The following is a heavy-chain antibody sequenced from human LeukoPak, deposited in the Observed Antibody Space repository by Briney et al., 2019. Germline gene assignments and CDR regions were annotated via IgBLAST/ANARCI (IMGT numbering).Heavy chain of an antibody. CDR1: GFTFSSYE. CDR3: ARGRKSGFDY. CDR2: ISSSGSTI. V-gene: IGHV3-48*03. D-gene: IGHD6-25*01. Sequence: GGSLRLSCAASGFTFSSYEMNWVRQAPGKGLEWVSYISSSGSTIYYADSVKGRFTISRDNAKNSLYLQMNSLRAEGTAVYYCARGRKSGFDYWGQGTLVTVSS. J-gene: IGHJ4*02.